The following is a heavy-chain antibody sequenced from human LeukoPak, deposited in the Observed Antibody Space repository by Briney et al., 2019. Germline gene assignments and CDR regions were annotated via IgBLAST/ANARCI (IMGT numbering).Heavy chain of an antibody. J-gene: IGHJ4*02. CDR2: INPNSGDT. CDR3: ARNSAYYSSSDY. D-gene: IGHD3-22*01. V-gene: IGHV1-2*02. Sequence: ASVKVSCKASGYTFTDYYMHWVRQAPGQGIEWMGWINPNSGDTNYAQKFQGRVTMTRDTSISTAYMDLSGLRSDDTAVYYCARNSAYYSSSDYWGQGTLVTVSS. CDR1: GYTFTDYY.